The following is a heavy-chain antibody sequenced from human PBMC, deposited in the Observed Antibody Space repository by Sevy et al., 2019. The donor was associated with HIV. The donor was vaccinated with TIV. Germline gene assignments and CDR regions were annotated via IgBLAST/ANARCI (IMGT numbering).Heavy chain of an antibody. CDR2: ISTSGGAV. V-gene: IGHV3-11*01. D-gene: IGHD3-10*01. Sequence: GGSLRLSCAASGFSFTSHYINWIRQAPGKGLEWISYISTSGGAVYYADSVKGRFTISRDNGKNTVDLQMNTLRDEDTAVYYCARVSRVHNFGPGCYYSDYFDVWGQGTMVTVSS. J-gene: IGHJ3*01. CDR3: ARVSRVHNFGPGCYYSDYFDV. CDR1: GFSFTSHY.